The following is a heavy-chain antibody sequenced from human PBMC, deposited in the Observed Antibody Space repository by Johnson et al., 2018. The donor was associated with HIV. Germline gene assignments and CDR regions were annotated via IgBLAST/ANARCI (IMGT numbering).Heavy chain of an antibody. CDR2: ITIAGDT. CDR1: GFTFSSYD. Sequence: VQLVESGGGVVQPGRSLRLSCVASGFTFSSYDMHWVRQATGKGLEWVSAITIAGDTYYTGSVKGRFTISRENAKNSLYLQMNSLRADDTAVYYCARGGASITEAFDIWGQGTMVTVSS. V-gene: IGHV3-13*01. CDR3: ARGGASITEAFDI. J-gene: IGHJ3*02. D-gene: IGHD3-10*01.